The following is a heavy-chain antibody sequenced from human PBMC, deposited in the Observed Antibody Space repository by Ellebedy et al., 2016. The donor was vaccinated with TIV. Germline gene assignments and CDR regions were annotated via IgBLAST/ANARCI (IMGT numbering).Heavy chain of an antibody. Sequence: GGSLRLSXAASGFTFKNYWMTWVRQAPGKGLEWVTNIKQDGSEKYYVDSVKGRFTVSRDNAKNSLFLQMSSLRVEDTAVYYCARNNHGAYGGGDAFDIWGQGTMVTVSS. J-gene: IGHJ3*02. D-gene: IGHD4-17*01. CDR2: IKQDGSEK. CDR1: GFTFKNYW. V-gene: IGHV3-7*01. CDR3: ARNNHGAYGGGDAFDI.